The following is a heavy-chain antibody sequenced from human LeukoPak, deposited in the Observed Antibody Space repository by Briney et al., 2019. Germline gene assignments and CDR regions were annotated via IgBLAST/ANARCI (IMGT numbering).Heavy chain of an antibody. CDR2: MNPNSGNT. CDR1: GYTFTSYD. Sequence: GASVKVSCKASGYTFTSYDINWVRQATGQGLEWMGWMNPNSGNTGYAQKFQGRVTMTRNTSISTAYMELSSPRSEDTAVYYCARSSPLSGYDFDYWGQGTLVTVSS. D-gene: IGHD3-22*01. CDR3: ARSSPLSGYDFDY. V-gene: IGHV1-8*01. J-gene: IGHJ4*02.